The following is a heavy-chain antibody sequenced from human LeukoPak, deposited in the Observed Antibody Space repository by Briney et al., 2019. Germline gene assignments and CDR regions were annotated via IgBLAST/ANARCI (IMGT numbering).Heavy chain of an antibody. CDR2: TYYRSKWYN. J-gene: IGHJ5*02. Sequence: SQTLLLTCAISGDSVSANSVAWSWIRQSPSRGLEWLGKTYYRSKWYNDYAVSVKSRITISADTSKNQFSLHLKSVTPEDTAVYYCAKALGQWHNWLDPWGQGTLVTVSS. CDR1: GDSVSANSVA. D-gene: IGHD6-19*01. V-gene: IGHV6-1*01. CDR3: AKALGQWHNWLDP.